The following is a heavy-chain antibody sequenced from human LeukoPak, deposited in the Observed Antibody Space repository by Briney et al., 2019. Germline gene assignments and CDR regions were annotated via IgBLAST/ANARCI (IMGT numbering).Heavy chain of an antibody. J-gene: IGHJ4*02. Sequence: SETLSLTCTVSGGSISSYYWSWIRQPPGKGLEWIGYIYHSGSTNYNPSLKSRVTISVDTSKNQFSLKLSSVTAADTAVYYCARHTYYYDSSGYWDYWGQGTLVTVSS. V-gene: IGHV4-59*08. D-gene: IGHD3-22*01. CDR1: GGSISSYY. CDR2: IYHSGST. CDR3: ARHTYYYDSSGYWDY.